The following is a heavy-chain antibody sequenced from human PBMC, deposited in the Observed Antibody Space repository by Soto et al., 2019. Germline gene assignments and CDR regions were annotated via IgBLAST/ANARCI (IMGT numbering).Heavy chain of an antibody. CDR3: TRDPGWFGELFYFDY. CDR2: IRSKAYGGTT. J-gene: IGHJ4*02. CDR1: GFTFGDYA. V-gene: IGHV3-49*03. D-gene: IGHD3-10*01. Sequence: LRLSCTASGFTFGDYAMSWFRQAPGKGLEWVGFIRSKAYGGTTEYAASVKGRFTISRDDSKSIAYLQMNSLKTEDTAVYYCTRDPGWFGELFYFDYWGQGPLVTVSS.